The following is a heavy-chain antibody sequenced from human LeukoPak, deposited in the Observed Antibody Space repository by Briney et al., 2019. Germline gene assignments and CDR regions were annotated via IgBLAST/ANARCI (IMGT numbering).Heavy chain of an antibody. CDR1: GFTFSSYA. V-gene: IGHV3-23*03. Sequence: AGGSLRLSCAASGFTFSSYAMSWVRQAPGKGLECVSIIYSGGNTYYADSVRGRFTISRDISKDTLYLQMNSLRVEDTAVYYCARGIVGATDFFDYWGQGTLVTVSS. D-gene: IGHD1-26*01. CDR2: IYSGGNT. CDR3: ARGIVGATDFFDY. J-gene: IGHJ4*02.